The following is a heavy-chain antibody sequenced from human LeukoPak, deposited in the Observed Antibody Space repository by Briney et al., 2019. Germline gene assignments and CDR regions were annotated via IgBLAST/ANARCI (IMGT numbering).Heavy chain of an antibody. D-gene: IGHD6-13*01. CDR1: GFTFSSYS. J-gene: IGHJ5*02. CDR3: AREGSSWLNWFDP. V-gene: IGHV3-21*01. Sequence: RGSLRLSCAVSGFTFSSYSTSWVRQAPGKGLEWVSSISSSSSYIYYADSVKGRFTISRDNAKNSLYLQMNSLRAEDTAVYYCAREGSSWLNWFDPWGQGTLVTVSS. CDR2: ISSSSSYI.